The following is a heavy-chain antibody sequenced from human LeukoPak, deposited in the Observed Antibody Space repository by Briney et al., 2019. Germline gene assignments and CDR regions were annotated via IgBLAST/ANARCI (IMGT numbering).Heavy chain of an antibody. CDR3: AIQYCSGGSCYFGY. CDR1: GGSISSGGYY. V-gene: IGHV4-31*03. J-gene: IGHJ4*02. Sequence: SETLSLTCTVSGGSISSGGYYWSWIRQHPGKGLEWIGYIYYSGSTYYNPSLKSRVTISVDTSENQFSLKLSSVTAADTAVYYCAIQYCSGGSCYFGYWGQGTLVTVSS. CDR2: IYYSGST. D-gene: IGHD2-15*01.